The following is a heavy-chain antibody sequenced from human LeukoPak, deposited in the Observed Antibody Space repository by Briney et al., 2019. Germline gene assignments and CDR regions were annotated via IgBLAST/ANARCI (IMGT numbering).Heavy chain of an antibody. CDR2: ISYDGSNK. Sequence: GRSLRLSCAASGFTFSSYGMHWVRRAPGKGLEWVAVISYDGSNKYYADSVKGRFTISRDNSKNTLYLQMNSLRAEDTAVYYCAKEPVVPAAPLDYWGQGTLVTVSS. D-gene: IGHD2-2*01. CDR3: AKEPVVPAAPLDY. J-gene: IGHJ4*02. CDR1: GFTFSSYG. V-gene: IGHV3-30*18.